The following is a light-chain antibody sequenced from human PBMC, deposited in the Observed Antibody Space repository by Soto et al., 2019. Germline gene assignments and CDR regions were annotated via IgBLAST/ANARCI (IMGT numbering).Light chain of an antibody. CDR1: QSLLHSNGYNY. CDR2: LGS. Sequence: DIVMTQSPLSLPVTPGEPASISCRSSQSLLHSNGYNYLDWYLQKPGQSPQLLIYLGSNRASGVPDRVSGSGSGTYFTLKISRVEAEDVGVYYCRQALQTPFSFGPGTKVDIK. CDR3: RQALQTPFS. V-gene: IGKV2-28*01. J-gene: IGKJ3*01.